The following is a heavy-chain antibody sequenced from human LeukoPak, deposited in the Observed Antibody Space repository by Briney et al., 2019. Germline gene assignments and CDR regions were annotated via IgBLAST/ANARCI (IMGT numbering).Heavy chain of an antibody. CDR2: ISSSGSTI. CDR1: GFTYSSYE. V-gene: IGHV3-48*03. CDR3: ARASYGYLDY. J-gene: IGHJ4*02. Sequence: GGSLRLSCAASGFTYSSYEMNWVRQAPGKGLEWVSYISSSGSTIYYADSVKGRFTISRDNAKNSLYLQMNSLRAEDTAAYYCARASYGYLDYWGQGTLVTVSS. D-gene: IGHD5-18*01.